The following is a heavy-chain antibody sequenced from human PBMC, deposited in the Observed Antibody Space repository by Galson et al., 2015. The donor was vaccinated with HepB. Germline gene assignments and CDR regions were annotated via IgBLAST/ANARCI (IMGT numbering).Heavy chain of an antibody. Sequence: SVKVSCKASGYTFTSYYMHWVRQAPGQGLEWLGIINPSGGSPTYAQKLQGRVTMTRDTSTTTVYMELSGLRSEDTTVYYCARPRLAYCGDDCCSSFDYWGQGTLVTVSS. V-gene: IGHV1-46*03. CDR2: INPSGGSP. D-gene: IGHD2-21*02. CDR3: ARPRLAYCGDDCCSSFDY. CDR1: GYTFTSYY. J-gene: IGHJ4*02.